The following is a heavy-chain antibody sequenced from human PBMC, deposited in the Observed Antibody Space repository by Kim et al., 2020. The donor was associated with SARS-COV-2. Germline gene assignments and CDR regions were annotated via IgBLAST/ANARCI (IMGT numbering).Heavy chain of an antibody. CDR1: GGSISSSSYY. J-gene: IGHJ4*02. D-gene: IGHD3-10*01. V-gene: IGHV4-39*01. Sequence: SETLSLTCTVSGGSISSSSYYWGWIRQPPGKGLEWIGSIYYSGSTYYNPSLKSRVTISVDTSKNQFSLKLSSVTAAATAVYYFARHPYYYGSGRGPDYWGQGTLVTVSS. CDR3: ARHPYYYGSGRGPDY. CDR2: IYYSGST.